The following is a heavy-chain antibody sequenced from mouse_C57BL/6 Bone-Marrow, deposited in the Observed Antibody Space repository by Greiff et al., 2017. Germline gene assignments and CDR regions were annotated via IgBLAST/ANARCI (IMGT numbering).Heavy chain of an antibody. J-gene: IGHJ3*01. CDR3: ARSSFAY. Sequence: EVKLMESGGGLVKPGGSLKLSCAASGFTFSSYTMSWVRQTPEKRLEWVATISGGGGNTYYPDSVKGRVTISRDNAKNTLYLQMSSVRAEETALYYCARSSFAYWGQGTLVTVSA. V-gene: IGHV5-9*01. CDR1: GFTFSSYT. CDR2: ISGGGGNT.